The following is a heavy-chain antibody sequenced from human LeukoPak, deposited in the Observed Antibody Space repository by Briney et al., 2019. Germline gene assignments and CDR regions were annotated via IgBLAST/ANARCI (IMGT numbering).Heavy chain of an antibody. Sequence: NWVRQAXXXXLEWVSHITASGTAMFYADSVRGRFTISRDNAKNTLYLQMNNLRAEDTAMYYCAREMYSGMYNDAFDIWGQGTKVTVSS. D-gene: IGHD1-26*01. V-gene: IGHV3-48*01. CDR2: ITASGTAM. CDR3: AREMYSGMYNDAFDI. J-gene: IGHJ3*02.